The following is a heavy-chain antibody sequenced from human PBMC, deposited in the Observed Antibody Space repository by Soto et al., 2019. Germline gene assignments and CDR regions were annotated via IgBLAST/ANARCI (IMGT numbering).Heavy chain of an antibody. V-gene: IGHV4-34*01. D-gene: IGHD3-16*01. J-gene: IGHJ4*02. Sequence: SETLSLTCAVYGGSFSGYYWSWIRQPPGKGLEWIGEINHSGSTNYNPSLKSRVTISVDTSKNQFSLKLSSVTAADTAVYYCARGRNIARGGLLYWGQGTLVTVSS. CDR3: ARGRNIARGGLLY. CDR2: INHSGST. CDR1: GGSFSGYY.